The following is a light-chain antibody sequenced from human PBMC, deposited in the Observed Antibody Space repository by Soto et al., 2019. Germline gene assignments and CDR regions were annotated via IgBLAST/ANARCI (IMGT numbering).Light chain of an antibody. J-gene: IGLJ2*01. CDR3: SSYAGSNNFV. CDR1: SSDVGGYNY. CDR2: EVN. V-gene: IGLV2-8*01. Sequence: QSALTQPPSASGSPGQSVTISCTGTSSDVGGYNYVSWYRQHPGKAPKLMIFEVNKRPSGVPDRFSGSKSGNTASLTVSGLQAEDEADYYCSSYAGSNNFVFGGGTKLTVL.